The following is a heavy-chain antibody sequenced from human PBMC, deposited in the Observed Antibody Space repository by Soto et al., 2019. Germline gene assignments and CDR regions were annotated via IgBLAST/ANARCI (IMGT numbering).Heavy chain of an antibody. CDR2: IRSKAYGGTT. Sequence: PGGSLRLSCTASGFTFGDYAMSWVRQAPGKGLEWVGFIRSKAYGGTTEYAASVKGRFTISRDDSKSIAYLQMNSLKTEDTAVYYCTRVRADRWEIAVADRAEFDPWGQGTLVTSPQ. CDR1: GFTFGDYA. D-gene: IGHD6-19*01. V-gene: IGHV3-49*04. CDR3: TRVRADRWEIAVADRAEFDP. J-gene: IGHJ5*02.